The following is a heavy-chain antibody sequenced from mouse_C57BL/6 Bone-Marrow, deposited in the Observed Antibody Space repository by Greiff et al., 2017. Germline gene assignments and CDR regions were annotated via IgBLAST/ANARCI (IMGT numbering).Heavy chain of an antibody. CDR2: IYPGDGDT. J-gene: IGHJ4*01. CDR3: ARIGNYHYYAMDY. V-gene: IGHV1-82*01. Sequence: QVQLQQSGPELVKPGASVKISCKASGYAFSSSWMNWVKQRPGKGLEWIGRIYPGDGDTNYNGKFKGKATLTADKSSSPAYMQLSSLTSEDSAVYFCARIGNYHYYAMDYWGQGTSVTVSS. CDR1: GYAFSSSW. D-gene: IGHD2-1*01.